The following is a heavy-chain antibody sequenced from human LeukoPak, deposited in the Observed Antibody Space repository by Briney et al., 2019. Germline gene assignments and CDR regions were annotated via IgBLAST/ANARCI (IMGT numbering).Heavy chain of an antibody. CDR3: ARSWGRVPAAISPYYYYMDV. CDR2: MNPNSGNT. Sequence: ASVKVSCKASGYTFTSYDINWVRQATGQGLEWMGWMNPNSGNTGYAQKFQDSVTITRNTSISTAYMELSSLRSEDTAVYYCARSWGRVPAAISPYYYYMDVWGKGTTVTVSS. CDR1: GYTFTSYD. V-gene: IGHV1-8*03. D-gene: IGHD2-2*02. J-gene: IGHJ6*03.